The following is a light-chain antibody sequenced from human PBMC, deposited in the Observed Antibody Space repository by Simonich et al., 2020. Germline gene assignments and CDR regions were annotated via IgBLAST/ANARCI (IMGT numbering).Light chain of an antibody. Sequence: DIVMTQSPDSLAVSLVERATINRKSSQSVLYSSNNKNYSAWYQQKPGQTPKLLIYWASTRESGVPDRSSGSGSGTDFTLTISSLQAEDVAVYYCQQYYSTPYTFGQGTKLEIK. V-gene: IGKV4-1*01. CDR3: QQYYSTPYT. J-gene: IGKJ2*01. CDR2: WAS. CDR1: QSVLYSSNNKNY.